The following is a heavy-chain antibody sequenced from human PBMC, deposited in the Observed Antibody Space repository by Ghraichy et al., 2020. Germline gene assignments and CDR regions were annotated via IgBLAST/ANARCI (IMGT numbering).Heavy chain of an antibody. D-gene: IGHD5-18*01. V-gene: IGHV3-7*01. J-gene: IGHJ4*02. Sequence: GGSLRLSCVASGFTFSNYWMSWVRKAPGKGLEWVANIKQDGSEKYYVDSVKGRFTISRDNAKNSLYLQMNSLRAEDTAVYYCARFVPAIYYFDHWGQGTLVTVSS. CDR1: GFTFSNYW. CDR2: IKQDGSEK. CDR3: ARFVPAIYYFDH.